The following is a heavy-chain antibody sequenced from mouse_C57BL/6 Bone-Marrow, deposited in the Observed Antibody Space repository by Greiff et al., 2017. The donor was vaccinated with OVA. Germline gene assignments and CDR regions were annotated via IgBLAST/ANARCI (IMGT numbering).Heavy chain of an antibody. CDR1: GFTITDYY. CDR2: IDPEDGDT. V-gene: IGHV14-1*01. CDR3: YGSLYYFDY. Sequence: VQLQQSGAELVRPGASVKLSCTASGFTITDYYMHWVKQRPEQGLEWIGRIDPEDGDTEYAPKFQGKATMTADTSSNTAYLQLSSLTSEDTAVYYCYGSLYYFDYWGQGTTLTVSS. J-gene: IGHJ2*01. D-gene: IGHD1-1*01.